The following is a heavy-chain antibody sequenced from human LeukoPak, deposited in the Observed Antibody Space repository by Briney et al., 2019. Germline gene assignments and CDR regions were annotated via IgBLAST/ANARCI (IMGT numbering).Heavy chain of an antibody. CDR2: IRSKANSYAT. J-gene: IGHJ4*02. CDR3: TTRWLQQDCYFDY. CDR1: GFTFSGSA. V-gene: IGHV3-73*01. Sequence: GGSLRLSCAASGFTFSGSAMHWVRQASGKGLEWVGRIRSKANSYATAYAASVKGRFTISRDDSKNTAYLQMNSLKTEDTAVYYCTTRWLQQDCYFDYWGQGTLVTVSS. D-gene: IGHD5-24*01.